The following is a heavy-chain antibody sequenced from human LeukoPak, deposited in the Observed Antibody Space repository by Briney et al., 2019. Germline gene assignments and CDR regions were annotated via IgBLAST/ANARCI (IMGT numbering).Heavy chain of an antibody. CDR3: ARTVGIQLWLLGY. CDR1: GYTFTGYY. Sequence: ASVKVSCKASGYTFTGYYMHWVRQAPGQGLEWMGRINPNSGGTNYAQKFQGRVTMTRDTSISTAYMELSRLRSDDTAVYYCARTVGIQLWLLGYWGQGTLVTVPS. D-gene: IGHD5-18*01. J-gene: IGHJ4*02. CDR2: INPNSGGT. V-gene: IGHV1-2*06.